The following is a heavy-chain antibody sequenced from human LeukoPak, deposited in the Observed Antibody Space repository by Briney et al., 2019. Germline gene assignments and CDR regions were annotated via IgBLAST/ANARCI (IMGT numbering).Heavy chain of an antibody. CDR3: AKGGLGRPFDY. CDR2: ISDSGGST. J-gene: IGHJ4*02. D-gene: IGHD3-10*01. V-gene: IGHV3-23*01. CDR1: GFTFSSYA. Sequence: GGSLRLSCAASGFTFSSYAMSWVRQAPGKGLEWVSTISDSGGSTNYADSVKGRFTISRDNSRNTLYLQMNSLRAEDTAVYYCAKGGLGRPFDYWGQGTLVTVSS.